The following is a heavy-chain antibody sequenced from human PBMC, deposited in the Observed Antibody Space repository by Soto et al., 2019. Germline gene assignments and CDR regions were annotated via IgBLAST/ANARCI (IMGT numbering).Heavy chain of an antibody. V-gene: IGHV4-61*01. CDR3: ASIFTFSGTYFDS. CDR2: IYYSGST. CDR1: GASVSSGSHY. D-gene: IGHD1-26*01. J-gene: IGHJ4*01. Sequence: SETLSLTCSVSGASVSSGSHYWSWIRQSPGKGLEWIGFIYYSGSTNYNPSLKSRVTISVDTSKNQFSLRLSSVTAADTAVYSCASIFTFSGTYFDSWGHGTLVTVSS.